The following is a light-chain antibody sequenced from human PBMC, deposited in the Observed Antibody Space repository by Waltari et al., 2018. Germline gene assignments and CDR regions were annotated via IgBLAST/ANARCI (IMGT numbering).Light chain of an antibody. CDR1: SLRTSY. J-gene: IGLJ3*02. CDR2: GKD. CDR3: SSRNGRANEVV. Sequence: SSELTQDPAVSVALGQTVRFTCQGDSLRTSYASWYQLKPGKAPVVVIYGKDKRPSGIPDRISGYSSGTTSSLTITGAQAEDEADYYCSSRNGRANEVVFAGGTKVTVL. V-gene: IGLV3-19*01.